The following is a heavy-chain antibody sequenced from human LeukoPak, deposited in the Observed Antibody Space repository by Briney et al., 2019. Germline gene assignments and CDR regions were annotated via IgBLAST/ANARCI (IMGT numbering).Heavy chain of an antibody. D-gene: IGHD1-26*01. V-gene: IGHV3-23*01. Sequence: GGSLRLSCSMSGFTLSHYAMSWVRQAPGKGLDWVSGISGRGGRTYYVDSVKGRFTISRDNSKNTLYLQMNSLRAEDTAVYYCAKGEHQPTLSFDYWGQGTLVTVSS. CDR1: GFTLSHYA. J-gene: IGHJ4*02. CDR2: ISGRGGRT. CDR3: AKGEHQPTLSFDY.